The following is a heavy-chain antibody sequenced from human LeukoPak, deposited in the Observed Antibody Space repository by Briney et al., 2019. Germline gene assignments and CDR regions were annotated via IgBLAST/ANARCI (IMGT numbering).Heavy chain of an antibody. J-gene: IGHJ4*02. D-gene: IGHD2-15*01. CDR2: IKEDGSDI. Sequence: GGSLRLSCAASGFTFSSYSMNWVRQAPGKGLEWVAGIKEDGSDIYYVDSVKGRFTISRDNAQNSLYLQMNSLRAEDTAVYYCARRSTLEYWGQGTLVTVSS. CDR3: ARRSTLEY. CDR1: GFTFSSYS. V-gene: IGHV3-7*05.